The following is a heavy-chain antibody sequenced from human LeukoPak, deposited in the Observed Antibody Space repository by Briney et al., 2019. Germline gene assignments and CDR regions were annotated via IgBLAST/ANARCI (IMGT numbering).Heavy chain of an antibody. CDR3: ARDRTTSHFDY. CDR2: IYYSGST. V-gene: IGHV4-59*01. Sequence: SETLSLTCTVSGGSISSYYWSWIRQPPGKGLEWIGYIYYSGSTNYNPSLKSRVTISVDTSKNQFSLKLSSVTAADTAVYCCARDRTTSHFDYWGQGTLVTVSS. CDR1: GGSISSYY. J-gene: IGHJ4*02. D-gene: IGHD4-17*01.